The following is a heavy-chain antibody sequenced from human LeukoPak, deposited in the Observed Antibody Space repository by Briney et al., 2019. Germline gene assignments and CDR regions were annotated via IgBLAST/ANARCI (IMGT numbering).Heavy chain of an antibody. V-gene: IGHV3-7*01. CDR2: IKQDGSEK. Sequence: PGGSLRLSCAASGFTFSSYWMNWVRQAPGKGLEWVANIKQDGSEKYYVDSVKGRFTISRDNAKSSLYLQMNSLRAEDTAVYYCARGSRIGVGASGGFGAFDIWGQGTMVTVSS. CDR1: GFTFSSYW. CDR3: ARGSRIGVGASGGFGAFDI. J-gene: IGHJ3*02. D-gene: IGHD1-26*01.